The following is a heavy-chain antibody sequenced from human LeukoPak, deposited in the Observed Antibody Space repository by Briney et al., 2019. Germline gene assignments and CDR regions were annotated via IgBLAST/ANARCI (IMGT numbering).Heavy chain of an antibody. Sequence: GGSLRLSCAASGFTFSSYAMSWVHQAPGKGLEWVSAISGSGGSTYYADSVKGRFTISRDNSKNTLYLQMNSLRAEDTAVYYCAKTLITMIVVGITPYYFDYWGQGTLVTVSS. CDR1: GFTFSSYA. J-gene: IGHJ4*02. D-gene: IGHD3-22*01. CDR3: AKTLITMIVVGITPYYFDY. V-gene: IGHV3-23*01. CDR2: ISGSGGST.